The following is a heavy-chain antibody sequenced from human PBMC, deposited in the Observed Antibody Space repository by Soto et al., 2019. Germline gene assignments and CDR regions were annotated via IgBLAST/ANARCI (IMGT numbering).Heavy chain of an antibody. CDR1: GFSLSTSGVG. CDR2: IYWDDDK. V-gene: IGHV2-5*02. J-gene: IGHJ4*02. Sequence: QITLKESGPTLVKPTQTLTLTCTFSGFSLSTSGVGVGWIRQPPGKALEWLALIYWDDDKRYSPSLKSRLTIXKXLSKNQVVLTMTNMDPVDTATYYCAHRERSYYGVDYWGQGTLVTVSS. D-gene: IGHD1-26*01. CDR3: AHRERSYYGVDY.